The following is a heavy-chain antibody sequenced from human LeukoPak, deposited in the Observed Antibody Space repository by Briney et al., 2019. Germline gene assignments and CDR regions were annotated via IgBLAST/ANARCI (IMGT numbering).Heavy chain of an antibody. CDR2: ISGSGGST. CDR1: GGSISSSSYY. V-gene: IGHV3-23*01. J-gene: IGHJ1*01. D-gene: IGHD4-17*01. Sequence: ETLSLTCTVSGGSISSSSYYWGWIRQPPGKGLEWVSAISGSGGSTYYADSVEGRFTVSRGNSKNTLYLQMNSLRAEDTAVFYCAKEIYGDPTGGRFQHWGQGTLVTVSS. CDR3: AKEIYGDPTGGRFQH.